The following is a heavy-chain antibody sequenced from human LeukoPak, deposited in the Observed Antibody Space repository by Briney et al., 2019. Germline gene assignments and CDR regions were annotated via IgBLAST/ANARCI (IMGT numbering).Heavy chain of an antibody. CDR3: ARGTAAAANRNWFDS. D-gene: IGHD6-13*01. Sequence: GGSLRLSCAASGFMFSRYAMIWVRRTPGKGLEWVSAITETGAGTYYADSVKGRFTMSRDNSRNTVYLQMDSLRAEDTAVYFRARGTAAAANRNWFDSWGQGTLVTVSS. V-gene: IGHV3-23*01. J-gene: IGHJ5*01. CDR2: ITETGAGT. CDR1: GFMFSRYA.